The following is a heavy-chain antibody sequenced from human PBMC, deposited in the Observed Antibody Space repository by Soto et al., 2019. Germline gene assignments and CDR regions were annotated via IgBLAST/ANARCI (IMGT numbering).Heavy chain of an antibody. D-gene: IGHD1-20*01. CDR2: ISGSGGST. CDR1: GFTFSSYA. J-gene: IGHJ3*02. Sequence: EVQLLESGGGLVQPGGSLRLSCAASGFTFSSYAMNWVRQAPGKGLEWVSGISGSGGSTNYADSVKGRFTISRDNSKNPLYLQMNSLRAEDTAVYYCAKAFRYFDAFDIWGQGTMVTVSS. CDR3: AKAFRYFDAFDI. V-gene: IGHV3-23*01.